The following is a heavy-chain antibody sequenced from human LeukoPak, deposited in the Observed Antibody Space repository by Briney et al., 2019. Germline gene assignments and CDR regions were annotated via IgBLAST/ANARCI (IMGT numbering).Heavy chain of an antibody. D-gene: IGHD2-15*01. Sequence: PSETLSLTCTVSGGSISSYYWSWIRQPPGKGLEWIGYIYYSGSTNYNPSLKSRVTISVDTSKNQFSLKLSSVTAAGTAVYYCARDYCSGGSCYSGFDYWGQGTLVTVSS. V-gene: IGHV4-59*01. CDR3: ARDYCSGGSCYSGFDY. J-gene: IGHJ4*02. CDR1: GGSISSYY. CDR2: IYYSGST.